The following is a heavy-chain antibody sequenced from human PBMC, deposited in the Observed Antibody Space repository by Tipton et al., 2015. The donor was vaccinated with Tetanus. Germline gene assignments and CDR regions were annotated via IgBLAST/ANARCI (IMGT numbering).Heavy chain of an antibody. J-gene: IGHJ4*02. Sequence: TLSLTCTVSGGSISSYYWSWIRQPPGKGLEWIGYIYHSGSTYYNPSLKSRVTISVDRSKNQFSLKLSSVTAADTAVYYCARGSGGSRIDYWGQGTLVTVSS. CDR1: GGSISSYY. CDR2: IYHSGST. V-gene: IGHV4-59*12. D-gene: IGHD2-15*01. CDR3: ARGSGGSRIDY.